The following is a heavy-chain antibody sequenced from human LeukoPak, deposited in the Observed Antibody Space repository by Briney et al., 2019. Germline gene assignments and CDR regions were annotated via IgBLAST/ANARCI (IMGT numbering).Heavy chain of an antibody. CDR2: INPNSGGT. Sequence: ASVKVSCKASGYTFTGYYMHWVRQAPGQGLEWMGRINPNSGGTNYAQEFQGRVTMTRDTSISTAYMELSRLRSDDTAVYYCARSDCGGDCYYYYYYMDVWGKGTTVTVSS. CDR3: ARSDCGGDCYYYYYYMDV. D-gene: IGHD2-21*02. J-gene: IGHJ6*03. V-gene: IGHV1-2*06. CDR1: GYTFTGYY.